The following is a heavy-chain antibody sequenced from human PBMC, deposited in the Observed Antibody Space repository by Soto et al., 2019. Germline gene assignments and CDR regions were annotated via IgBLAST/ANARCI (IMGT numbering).Heavy chain of an antibody. CDR2: INHSGST. CDR1: GDSISSTSYY. CDR3: ARDKITGLFDY. J-gene: IGHJ4*02. V-gene: IGHV4-39*07. D-gene: IGHD2-8*02. Sequence: SETLSLTCTVSGDSISSTSYYWDWIRQPPGTGLEWIGEINHSGSTNYNPSLKSRVTISVDTSKNQFSLKLTSVTAADTAVYYCARDKITGLFDYWGQGTLVTISS.